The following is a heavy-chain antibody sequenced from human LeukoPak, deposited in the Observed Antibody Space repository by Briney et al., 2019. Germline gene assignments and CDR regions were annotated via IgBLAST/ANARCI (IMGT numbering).Heavy chain of an antibody. D-gene: IGHD6-13*01. CDR1: GFTFTSYS. J-gene: IGHJ4*02. V-gene: IGHV3-21*01. Sequence: GGSLRLSCATSGFTFTSYSINWVRQAPGKGLEWVSCSSINWYYTSYADSVKGRFTVSRDNPKKALYLQMNSLRAEHTAVYYCARGERTAAADYWGQGALVTVSS. CDR2: SSINWYYT. CDR3: ARGERTAAADY.